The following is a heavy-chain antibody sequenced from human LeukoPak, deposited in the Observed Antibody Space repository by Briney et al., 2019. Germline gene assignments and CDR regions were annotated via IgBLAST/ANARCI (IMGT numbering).Heavy chain of an antibody. Sequence: SETLSLTCTVSGGSISSRGYYWSWIRQPPGKGLEWTGEINHSGSTNYNPSLKSRVTISVDTSKNQFSLKLSSVTAADTAVYYCARGEDYYYYGMDVWGQGTTVTVSS. J-gene: IGHJ6*02. CDR1: GGSISSRGYY. V-gene: IGHV4-39*07. CDR2: INHSGST. CDR3: ARGEDYYYYGMDV.